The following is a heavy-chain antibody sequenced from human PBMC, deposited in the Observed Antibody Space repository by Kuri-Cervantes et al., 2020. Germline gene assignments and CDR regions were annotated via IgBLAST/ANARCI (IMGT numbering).Heavy chain of an antibody. D-gene: IGHD5-18*01. CDR1: GFTFSSYA. J-gene: IGHJ6*02. CDR3: ARDQRGYSYGSSGRYYYYGMDV. CDR2: ISYGGSNK. Sequence: GESLKISCAASGFTFSSYAMHWVRQAPGKGLEWVAVISYGGSNKYYADSVKGRFTISRDNSKNTLYLQMNSLRAEDTAVYYCARDQRGYSYGSSGRYYYYGMDVWGQGTTVTVSS. V-gene: IGHV3-30-3*01.